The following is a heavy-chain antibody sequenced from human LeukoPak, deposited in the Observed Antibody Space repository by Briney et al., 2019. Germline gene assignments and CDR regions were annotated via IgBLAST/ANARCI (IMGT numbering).Heavy chain of an antibody. CDR3: ARVRGYDYGQFDY. CDR1: GFTFSSYS. J-gene: IGHJ4*02. Sequence: GGPLRLSCAASGFTFSSYSMTGFRRAPGKGLEWVSSISSSSSYIYYADSVKGRFTISRDNAKNSLYLQMNSLRAEDTAVYYCARVRGYDYGQFDYWGQGTLVTVSS. V-gene: IGHV3-21*01. D-gene: IGHD5-12*01. CDR2: ISSSSSYI.